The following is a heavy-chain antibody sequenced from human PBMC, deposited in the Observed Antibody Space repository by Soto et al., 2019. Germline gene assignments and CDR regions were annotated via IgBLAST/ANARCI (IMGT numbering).Heavy chain of an antibody. CDR2: INAGNGNT. CDR1: GYTFTSYA. V-gene: IGHV1-3*01. J-gene: IGHJ4*02. D-gene: IGHD3-10*01. CDR3: ARGSGLSYFDY. Sequence: QVQLVQSGAEVKKPGASVKVSCKASGYTFTSYAMHWVRQAPGQRLEWMGWINAGNGNTKYSQKFQGRVTITRDTAASTAYMELSSLRSEDTAVYYCARGSGLSYFDYWGQGTLVTVSS.